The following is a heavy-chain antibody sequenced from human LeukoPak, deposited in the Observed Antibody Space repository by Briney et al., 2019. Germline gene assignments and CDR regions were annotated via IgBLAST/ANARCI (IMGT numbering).Heavy chain of an antibody. CDR1: GFTFSNYW. J-gene: IGHJ4*02. V-gene: IGHV3-7*01. CDR2: IQQHGSET. CDR3: AREQGALDS. Sequence: GGSLRLSCEGSGFTFSNYWMSWVRQAPGKGLEWVANIQQHGSETYYGDSVKGRFTISRDNAKNTLYLQMNSLRAEDTAVYYCAREQGALDSWGQGTLVTVSS.